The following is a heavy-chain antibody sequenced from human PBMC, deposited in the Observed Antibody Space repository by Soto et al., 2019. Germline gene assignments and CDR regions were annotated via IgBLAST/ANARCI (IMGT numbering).Heavy chain of an antibody. CDR2: ISAYNGNT. V-gene: IGHV1-18*01. J-gene: IGHJ5*02. CDR3: AREMSYYGSGSYYNGWFDP. CDR1: GYTFTSYG. D-gene: IGHD3-10*01. Sequence: ASVKVSCKASGYTFTSYGISWVRQAPGQGLEWMGWISAYNGNTNYAQKLQGRVTMTTDTPTSTAYMELRSLRSDDTAVYYCAREMSYYGSGSYYNGWFDPWGQGTLVTVSS.